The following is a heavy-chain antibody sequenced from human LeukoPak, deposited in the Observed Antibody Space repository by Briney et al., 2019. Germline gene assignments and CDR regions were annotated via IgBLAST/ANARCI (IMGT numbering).Heavy chain of an antibody. D-gene: IGHD1-7*01. J-gene: IGHJ4*02. CDR3: ARGGMTGTPDY. Sequence: GGSLRVSCEASGFSFSNYWMTWVREAPGTGLGWVANIKQDGTETYYVHSVKGRFTLSRDNARNSLYLQMKYLGVDDTAVYYCARGGMTGTPDYWGQGTLVTVSS. CDR1: GFSFSNYW. CDR2: IKQDGTET. V-gene: IGHV3-7*01.